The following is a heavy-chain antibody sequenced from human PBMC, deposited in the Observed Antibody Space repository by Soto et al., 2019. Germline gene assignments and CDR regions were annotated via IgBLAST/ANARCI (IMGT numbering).Heavy chain of an antibody. CDR3: ARAPYYDFWSGYETGWFDP. CDR2: TSAYNGNT. J-gene: IGHJ5*02. Sequence: ASVKVSCKASGYTFTSYGISWVRQAPGQGLEWMGWTSAYNGNTNYAQKLQGRVTMTTDTSTSTAYMELRSLRSDDTAVYYCARAPYYDFWSGYETGWFDPWGQGTLVTVSS. D-gene: IGHD3-3*01. CDR1: GYTFTSYG. V-gene: IGHV1-18*01.